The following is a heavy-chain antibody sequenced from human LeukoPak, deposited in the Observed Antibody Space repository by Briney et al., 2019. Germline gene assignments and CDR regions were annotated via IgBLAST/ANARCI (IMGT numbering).Heavy chain of an antibody. CDR2: IYYSGST. Sequence: SQTLSLTCTVSGGSISSGGYYWSWIRQHPGKGLEWIGYIYYSGSTYYNPSLKSRVTISLDTSDNQFALKVKSVTAADTAVYYCARASAVAQVGGHSYHPLDVWGQGTTVTVSS. D-gene: IGHD5-18*01. CDR3: ARASAVAQVGGHSYHPLDV. V-gene: IGHV4-31*03. CDR1: GGSISSGGYY. J-gene: IGHJ6*02.